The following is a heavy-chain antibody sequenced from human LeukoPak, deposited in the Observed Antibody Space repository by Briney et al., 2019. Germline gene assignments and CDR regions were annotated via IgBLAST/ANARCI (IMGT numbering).Heavy chain of an antibody. Sequence: GGSLRLSCAASGFTFDDFAMHGVRRAPGKGLEWVSGISWNSGSIGYADSVKGRFPISRDNAKNSLYLQMNSLRAEDTALYYCAKGADYVGEDYFDYWGQGTLVTVSS. CDR1: GFTFDDFA. J-gene: IGHJ4*02. D-gene: IGHD3-16*01. CDR2: ISWNSGSI. CDR3: AKGADYVGEDYFDY. V-gene: IGHV3-9*01.